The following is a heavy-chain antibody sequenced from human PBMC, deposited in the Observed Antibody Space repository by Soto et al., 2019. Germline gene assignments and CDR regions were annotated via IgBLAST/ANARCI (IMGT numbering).Heavy chain of an antibody. J-gene: IGHJ4*02. D-gene: IGHD2-21*02. CDR2: ISDTGRNP. CDR3: AKDGVVTTTPADY. V-gene: IGHV3-23*01. CDR1: GFTFSTFA. Sequence: EVQLLESGGGFVQHGGSLRLSCAASGFTFSTFAMSWVRQAPGKGLDWVSSISDTGRNPYYADSVKGRFTISRDNSKNTLYLQMNSLRAEDTAIYYCAKDGVVTTTPADYWGQGTLVTVSS.